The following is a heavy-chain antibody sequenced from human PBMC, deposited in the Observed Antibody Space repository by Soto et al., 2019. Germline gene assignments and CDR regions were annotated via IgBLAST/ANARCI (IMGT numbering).Heavy chain of an antibody. CDR3: EKEREYCPIGVCFYMDA. J-gene: IGHJ6*03. D-gene: IGHD2-8*01. CDR2: ISWNSGSI. Sequence: EVQLVESGGGLVQPGRSLRLSCAASGFTFDDYAMHWVRQAPGKGLEWVSGISWNSGSIGYADSVKGRFTISRDNAKKSLYKKRKIWRAENTALYKCEKEREYCPIGVCFYMDAWAKGTTVPVSS. CDR1: GFTFDDYA. V-gene: IGHV3-9*01.